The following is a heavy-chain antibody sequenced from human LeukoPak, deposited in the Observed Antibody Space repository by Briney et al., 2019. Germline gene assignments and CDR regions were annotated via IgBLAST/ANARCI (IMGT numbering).Heavy chain of an antibody. V-gene: IGHV6-1*01. CDR1: GDTVTSNSAA. CDR3: GGGSGEALGY. CDR2: TYYRAKSYN. Sequence: PSQTLSLTCAISGDTVTSNSAAWNWIRQSPSRGLEWLGRTYYRAKSYNDYAVSVKSRITINPDTTQNPLSLKLNSVTPTDTSVYCCGGGSGEALGYWGQGTLVTVPS. J-gene: IGHJ4*02. D-gene: IGHD2-15*01.